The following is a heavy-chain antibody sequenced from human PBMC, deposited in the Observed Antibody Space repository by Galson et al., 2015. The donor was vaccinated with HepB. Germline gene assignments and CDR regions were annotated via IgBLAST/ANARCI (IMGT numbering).Heavy chain of an antibody. D-gene: IGHD2-15*01. Sequence: TLSLTCSVSGDSASSATYYWSWIRQSPGKELEWIAYIYYTGSTSYDPSLKSRVTISIDTSKNQFSLRLSSVTAADTAVYYCARTGYCSGGSCYPEAFDIWGQGTMVTVSS. CDR2: IYYTGST. J-gene: IGHJ3*02. CDR3: ARTGYCSGGSCYPEAFDI. V-gene: IGHV4-61*01. CDR1: GDSASSATYY.